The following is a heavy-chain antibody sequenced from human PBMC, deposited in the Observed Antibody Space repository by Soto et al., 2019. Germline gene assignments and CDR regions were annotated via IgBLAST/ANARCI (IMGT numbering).Heavy chain of an antibody. CDR2: IYYSGST. CDR1: GGSISSGGYY. Sequence: QVQLQESGPGLVKPSQTLSLTCTVSGGSISSGGYYWSWIRQHPGKGLEWIGYIYYSGSTYYNPSPKSRVTKSVDTSKNQFSLKLSSVTAADTAVYYCARERRRTTVTRGAFDIWGQGTMVTVSS. V-gene: IGHV4-31*03. CDR3: ARERRRTTVTRGAFDI. J-gene: IGHJ3*02. D-gene: IGHD4-17*01.